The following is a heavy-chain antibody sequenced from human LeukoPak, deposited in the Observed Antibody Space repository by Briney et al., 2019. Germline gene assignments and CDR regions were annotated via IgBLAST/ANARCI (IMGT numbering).Heavy chain of an antibody. CDR3: AKGDIVATLTAFEY. V-gene: IGHV3-30*18. D-gene: IGHD5-12*01. Sequence: PGRSLRLSCAASGFTFSSYGMNWVRQAPGKGLEWVAVISYDGSNKYYADSVKGRFTISRDNPKNTLYLQMNSLSAEDTAVYYCAKGDIVATLTAFEYWGQGTLVTVSS. CDR1: GFTFSSYG. J-gene: IGHJ4*02. CDR2: ISYDGSNK.